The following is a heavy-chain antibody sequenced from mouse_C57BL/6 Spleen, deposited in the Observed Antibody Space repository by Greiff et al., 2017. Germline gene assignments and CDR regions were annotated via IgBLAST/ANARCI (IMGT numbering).Heavy chain of an antibody. CDR2: IDPSDSYT. CDR1: GYTFTSYW. Sequence: QVQLQQPGAELVKPGASVKLSCKASGYTFTSYWMQWVKQRPGQGLEWIGEIDPSDSYTNYNQKFKGKATLTVDTSSCTAYMQLSSLTSEDSAVYYCATKDGSNYCDYWGKGTTLTVSS. CDR3: ATKDGSNYCDY. J-gene: IGHJ2*01. D-gene: IGHD2-3*01. V-gene: IGHV1-50*01.